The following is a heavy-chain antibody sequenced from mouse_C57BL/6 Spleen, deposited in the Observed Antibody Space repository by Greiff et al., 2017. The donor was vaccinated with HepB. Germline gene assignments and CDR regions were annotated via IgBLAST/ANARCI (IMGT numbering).Heavy chain of an antibody. D-gene: IGHD1-1*01. CDR2: INPSSGYT. Sequence: VQLQQSGAELAKPGASVKLSCKASGYTFTSYWMHWVKQRPGQGLEWIGYINPSSGYTKYNQKFKDKATLTADKSSSTAYMQLSSLTYDDSAVYYWARSPVTTVVAPDYWGQGTTRTVSS. V-gene: IGHV1-7*01. CDR1: GYTFTSYW. CDR3: ARSPVTTVVAPDY. J-gene: IGHJ2*01.